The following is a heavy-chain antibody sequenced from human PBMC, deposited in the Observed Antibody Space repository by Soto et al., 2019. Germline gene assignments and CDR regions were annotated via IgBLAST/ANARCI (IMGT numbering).Heavy chain of an antibody. J-gene: IGHJ4*02. CDR3: ARIPCKGGSCYFDFDH. V-gene: IGHV1-46*02. CDR2: INPSGEHT. D-gene: IGHD2-15*01. Sequence: ASVKVSCKASGYSFKDHYMHGVRQSAVRGLEWVGIINPSGEHTNYAQQFRGRVAMTRDTSTSTAYMELRSLRSEDTAVYFCARIPCKGGSCYFDFDHWGQGTLVTVSS. CDR1: GYSFKDHY.